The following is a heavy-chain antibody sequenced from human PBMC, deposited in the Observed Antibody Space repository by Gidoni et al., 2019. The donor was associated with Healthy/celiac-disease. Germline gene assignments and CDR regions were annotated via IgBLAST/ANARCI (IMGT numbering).Heavy chain of an antibody. CDR1: GFTFSSYS. D-gene: IGHD2-15*01. CDR3: ASSGGSFRIEDYYYYGMDV. Sequence: EVQLVESGGGLVKPGGSLRLSCAASGFTFSSYSMTWVRQAPGKGLEWVSSISSSSSYIYYADSVKGRFTISRDNAKNSLYLQMNSLRAEDTAVYYCASSGGSFRIEDYYYYGMDVWGQGTTVTVSS. CDR2: ISSSSSYI. J-gene: IGHJ6*02. V-gene: IGHV3-21*01.